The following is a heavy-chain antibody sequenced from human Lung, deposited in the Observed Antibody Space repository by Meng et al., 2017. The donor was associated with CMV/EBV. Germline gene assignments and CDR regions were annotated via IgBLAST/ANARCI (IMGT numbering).Heavy chain of an antibody. Sequence: GGSLRLXCAASGFTFSSYAMHWVRQAPGKGLEYVSAISSNGGSTYYADSVKGRFTISRDNSKNTLYLQMGSLRAEDMAVYYCARDHDYDFWSGYVDYWGQRTLVTVSS. V-gene: IGHV3-64*02. D-gene: IGHD3-3*01. J-gene: IGHJ4*02. CDR2: ISSNGGST. CDR3: ARDHDYDFWSGYVDY. CDR1: GFTFSSYA.